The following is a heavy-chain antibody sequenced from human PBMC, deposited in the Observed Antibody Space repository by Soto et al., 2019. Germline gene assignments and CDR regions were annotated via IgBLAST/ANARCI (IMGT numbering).Heavy chain of an antibody. J-gene: IGHJ4*02. CDR2: ISYDGSNK. Sequence: GGSLRLSCAASGFTFSSYGMHWVRQAPGKGLEWVAVISYDGSNKYYADSVKGRFTISRDNSKNTLYLQMNSLRAEDTAVYYCAKVALVDYDILTDYYFDYWGQGTLVTVSS. CDR3: AKVALVDYDILTDYYFDY. V-gene: IGHV3-30*18. CDR1: GFTFSSYG. D-gene: IGHD3-9*01.